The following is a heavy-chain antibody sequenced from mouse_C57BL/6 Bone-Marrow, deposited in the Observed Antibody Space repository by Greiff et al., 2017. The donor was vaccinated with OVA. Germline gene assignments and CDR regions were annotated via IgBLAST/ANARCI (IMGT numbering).Heavy chain of an antibody. D-gene: IGHD2-5*01. J-gene: IGHJ4*01. CDR3: TRDYSNYYAMDY. CDR2: IDPETGGT. V-gene: IGHV1-15*01. Sequence: QVQLQQSGAELVRPGASVTLSCKASGYSFTDYEMHWVKQTPVHGLEWIGAIDPETGGTAYNQKFKGKAILTADKSSSTAYMELHSLTSEYSAVYYCTRDYSNYYAMDYWGQGTSVTVSS. CDR1: GYSFTDYE.